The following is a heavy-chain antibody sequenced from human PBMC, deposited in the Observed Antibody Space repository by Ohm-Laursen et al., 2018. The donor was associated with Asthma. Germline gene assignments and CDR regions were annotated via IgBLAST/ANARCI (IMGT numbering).Heavy chain of an antibody. Sequence: SLRLSCSASGFTFSSYDMHWVRQATGKGLEWVSAIGTAGDTYYPGSVKGRFTISRENAKNSLYLQMNSLRAGDTAVYYCARVGHSSGFDYWGQGTLVTVSS. V-gene: IGHV3-13*01. CDR3: ARVGHSSGFDY. J-gene: IGHJ4*02. D-gene: IGHD6-25*01. CDR2: IGTAGDT. CDR1: GFTFSSYD.